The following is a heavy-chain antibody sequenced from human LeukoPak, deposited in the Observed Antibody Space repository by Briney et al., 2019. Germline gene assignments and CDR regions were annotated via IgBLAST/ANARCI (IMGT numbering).Heavy chain of an antibody. CDR2: IIPILGIA. D-gene: IGHD3-22*01. CDR1: GGTFSSYT. V-gene: IGHV1-69*02. CDR3: ARAYSSGYHFDY. J-gene: IGHJ4*02. Sequence: SVKVSCKASGGTFSSYTISWVRQAPGQGREWVGRIIPILGIANYAQKFQGRVTITADKSTSTAYMELSSLRSEDTAVYYCARAYSSGYHFDYWGQGTLVTVSS.